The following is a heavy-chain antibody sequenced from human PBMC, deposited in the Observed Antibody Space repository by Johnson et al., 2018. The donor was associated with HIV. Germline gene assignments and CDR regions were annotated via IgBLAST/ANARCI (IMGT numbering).Heavy chain of an antibody. D-gene: IGHD6-13*01. Sequence: VQVVESGGGLIQPGGSLRLSCAASGFTVSSNYMSWVRQAPGKGLEWVSVIYSGGSTYYADSVKGRFTISRDNSKNTLYLQMNSLRADDTAVYYCASSRRGQQLVPLAFDIWGQGTMVTVSS. CDR1: GFTVSSNY. CDR3: ASSRRGQQLVPLAFDI. CDR2: IYSGGST. V-gene: IGHV3-66*03. J-gene: IGHJ3*02.